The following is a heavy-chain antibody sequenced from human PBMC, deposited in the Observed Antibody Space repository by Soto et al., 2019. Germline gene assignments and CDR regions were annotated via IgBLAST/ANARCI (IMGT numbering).Heavy chain of an antibody. J-gene: IGHJ5*02. CDR2: IYYSGST. V-gene: IGHV4-31*03. CDR1: GGSISSGGDY. CDR3: ARTSFDRSGTAADP. Sequence: SETLSLTCTVSGGSISSGGDYWSWIRQHPGKGLEWIGYIYYSGSTYYNPSLKSRVSILVDTFKNQFSLKLSSVTAADTAVYYCARTSFDRSGTAADPWGQGTLVTVSS. D-gene: IGHD3-22*01.